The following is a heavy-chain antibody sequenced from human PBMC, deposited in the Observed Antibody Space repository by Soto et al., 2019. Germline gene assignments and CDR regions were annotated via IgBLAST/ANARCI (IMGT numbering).Heavy chain of an antibody. D-gene: IGHD3-22*01. J-gene: IGHJ5*02. CDR2: IYYSGST. CDR1: GGSVSSGIYY. CDR3: ARVGYNESSDYLSNWFDR. Sequence: SETLSLTCTVSGGSVSSGIYYWSWIRQPPGKGLELIGYIYYSGSTNYNPSLKSRVTISVDTSKNQFSLKLSSVTTADTAVYYGARVGYNESSDYLSNWFDRWGQGSLVTVSS. V-gene: IGHV4-61*01.